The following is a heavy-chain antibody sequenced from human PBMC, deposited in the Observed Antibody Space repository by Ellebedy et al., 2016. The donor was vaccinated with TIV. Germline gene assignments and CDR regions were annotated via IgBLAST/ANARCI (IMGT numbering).Heavy chain of an antibody. CDR2: ISWNSDNI. CDR3: AKVPGGLLWFGELSNEYYFDC. D-gene: IGHD3-10*01. Sequence: SLKISCAASGFTFDDFAMHWVRQAPGKGLEWVSGISWNSDNIGYADSVKGRFTISRDNAKNSLYLKMNSLRAEDTALYYCAKVPGGLLWFGELSNEYYFDCWGQGTLVTVSS. J-gene: IGHJ4*02. V-gene: IGHV3-9*01. CDR1: GFTFDDFA.